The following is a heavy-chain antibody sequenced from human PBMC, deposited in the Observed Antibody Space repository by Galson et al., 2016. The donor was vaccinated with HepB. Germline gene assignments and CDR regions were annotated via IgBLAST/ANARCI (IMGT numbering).Heavy chain of an antibody. V-gene: IGHV4-39*01. CDR2: VYRGRT. J-gene: IGHJ4*02. D-gene: IGHD1-1*01. CDR1: DGSISSGSFS. Sequence: SETLSLTCSVSDGSISSGSFSWGWIRQPPGKGLEWIGTVYRGRTYYNPSLAGRGTISVGMSTGLLSLKLTSLTAADTAVYYCARAGLTTGASFDSWGQGTLVAVSS. CDR3: ARAGLTTGASFDS.